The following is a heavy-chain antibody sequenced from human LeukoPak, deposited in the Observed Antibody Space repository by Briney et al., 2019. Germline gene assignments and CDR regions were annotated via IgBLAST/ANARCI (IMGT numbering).Heavy chain of an antibody. CDR1: GFTFSSYA. Sequence: GGSLRLSCAASGFTFSSYAMSWVRQAPGKGLEWVSAIGGSNGNTFYADSVKGRFTISRDNSKNTLYLQMNSLRAEDTAVYYCAGIKAYYYYGMDVWGQGTTVTVSS. V-gene: IGHV3-23*01. J-gene: IGHJ6*02. CDR3: AGIKAYYYYGMDV. D-gene: IGHD3-10*01. CDR2: IGGSNGNT.